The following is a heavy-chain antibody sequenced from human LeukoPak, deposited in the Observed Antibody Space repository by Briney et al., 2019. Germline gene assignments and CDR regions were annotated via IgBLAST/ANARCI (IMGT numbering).Heavy chain of an antibody. D-gene: IGHD2-15*01. CDR3: ARERAVQGYCSGGSCYINDY. Sequence: ASVKVSCTASGYTFTGYYMHWVRQAPGQGLEWMGRINANSGATNYAQNFQGRVTMTRDTSISTAYMELRRLRSDDTAVYYCARERAVQGYCSGGSCYINDYWGQGTLVTVSS. J-gene: IGHJ4*02. CDR1: GYTFTGYY. V-gene: IGHV1-2*06. CDR2: INANSGAT.